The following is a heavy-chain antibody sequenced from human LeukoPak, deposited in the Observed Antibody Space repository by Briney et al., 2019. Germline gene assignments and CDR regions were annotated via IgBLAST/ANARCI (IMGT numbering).Heavy chain of an antibody. CDR3: ARDPWGGRSWFDP. J-gene: IGHJ5*02. V-gene: IGHV1-46*01. D-gene: IGHD1-26*01. CDR1: GYTFTNNF. CDR2: INPSGDNT. Sequence: PGASVKVSCKASGYTFTNNFMHWVRQAPGQGLEWIGIINPSGDNTWYAQKFQGRVTMTRDMATSTDYLEVSSLRSEDTAVYYCARDPWGGRSWFDPWGQGTLVTVSS.